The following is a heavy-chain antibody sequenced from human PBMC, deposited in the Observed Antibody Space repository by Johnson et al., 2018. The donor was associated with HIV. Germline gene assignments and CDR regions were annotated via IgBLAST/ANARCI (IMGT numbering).Heavy chain of an antibody. Sequence: EVQLVESGGGVVRPGGSLRLSCAASGFTFDDYGMSWVRQAPGKGLEWVSGINWNGGRTGYADSVKGRFTFSRDNAKNSLYLQMNSLRAEDTALYYCARGTTGQYHYDAFDIWGQGTMVTVSS. D-gene: IGHD1-14*01. CDR3: ARGTTGQYHYDAFDI. V-gene: IGHV3-20*04. CDR2: INWNGGRT. CDR1: GFTFDDYG. J-gene: IGHJ3*02.